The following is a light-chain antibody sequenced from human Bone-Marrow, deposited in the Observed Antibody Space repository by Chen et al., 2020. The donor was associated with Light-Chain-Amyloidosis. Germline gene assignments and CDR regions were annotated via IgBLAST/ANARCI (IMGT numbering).Light chain of an antibody. CDR1: QGIRNS. Sequence: ALHMPQSPSSLSGSVGARVTITCRASQGIRNSLEWYQQKPGKAPQVLGSGASDLQGGVPSRFSGAGSGTEFSLTSSSLQPEDFATYYCLQDCSYPYTFGQGTKLEIK. J-gene: IGKJ2*01. V-gene: IGKV1-6*01. CDR3: LQDCSYPYT. CDR2: GAS.